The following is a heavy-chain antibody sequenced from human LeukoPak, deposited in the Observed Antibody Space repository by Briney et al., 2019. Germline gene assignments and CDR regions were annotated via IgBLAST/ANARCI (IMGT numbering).Heavy chain of an antibody. J-gene: IGHJ4*02. V-gene: IGHV1-18*01. CDR2: ISGYNGKT. CDR3: ARDSDYYDSGGYYPYFDY. D-gene: IGHD3-22*01. Sequence: ASVTVSCTTSGYAFSSYGISWVRQAPGQGLEWMGWISGYNGKTNCAQKLQGRVTMTTDTSTSTAYMEVRSLRSDDTAVYYCARDSDYYDSGGYYPYFDYWGQGTLVTVSS. CDR1: GYAFSSYG.